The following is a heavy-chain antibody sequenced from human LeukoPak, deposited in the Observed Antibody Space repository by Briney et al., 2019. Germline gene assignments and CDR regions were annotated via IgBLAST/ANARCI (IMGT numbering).Heavy chain of an antibody. CDR2: ISYDGSNK. J-gene: IGHJ4*02. CDR3: ARPIDY. V-gene: IGHV3-30*03. CDR1: GFTFSSYG. Sequence: GALRLSCAASGFTFSSYGMHWVRQAPGKGLEWVAVISYDGSNKYYADSVKGRFTISRDNSKNTLYLQMNSLRAEDTAVYYCARPIDYWGQGTLVTVSS.